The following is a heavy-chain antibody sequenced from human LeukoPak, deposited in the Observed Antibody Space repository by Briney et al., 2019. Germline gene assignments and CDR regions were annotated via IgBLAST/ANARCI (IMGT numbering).Heavy chain of an antibody. CDR2: IYYSGST. CDR1: GGSISSGDYY. J-gene: IGHJ4*02. V-gene: IGHV4-30-4*01. Sequence: SQTLSLTCTVSGGSISSGDYYWRWIRQPPGTGLEWIGYIYYSGSTYYNPSLKSRVTISVDTSKNQFSLKLSSVTAADTAVYYCARGNYVWGSYRYTGDLDYWGQGTLVTVSS. CDR3: ARGNYVWGSYRYTGDLDY. D-gene: IGHD3-16*02.